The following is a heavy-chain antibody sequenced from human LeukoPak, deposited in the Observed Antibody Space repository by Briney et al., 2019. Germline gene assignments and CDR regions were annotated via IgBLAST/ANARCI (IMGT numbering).Heavy chain of an antibody. V-gene: IGHV3-7*01. J-gene: IGHJ2*01. Sequence: TGGSLRLSCAASGFTFSSYWMSWVRQAPGKGLEWVANIKQDGSEKYYVDSVKGRFTISRDNAKNSLYLQMNSLRAEDTAVYYCAREFSVPVTTGYFDLWGRGTLVTVSS. CDR1: GFTFSSYW. D-gene: IGHD4-17*01. CDR2: IKQDGSEK. CDR3: AREFSVPVTTGYFDL.